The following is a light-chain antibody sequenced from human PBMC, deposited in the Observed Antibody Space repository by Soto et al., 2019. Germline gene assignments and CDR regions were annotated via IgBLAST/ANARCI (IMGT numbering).Light chain of an antibody. J-gene: IGLJ1*01. Sequence: QSALTQPASVSGSPGQSITISCTGTSSDVLCYILVSWYLQHPGKAPKLMIYEGSKRPSGVFNRFSGSKSCNTASLTISGLQAEDEADYYCCSYAGSSTYVFGTGTKVTVL. CDR2: EGS. CDR3: CSYAGSSTYV. V-gene: IGLV2-23*01. CDR1: SSDVLCYIL.